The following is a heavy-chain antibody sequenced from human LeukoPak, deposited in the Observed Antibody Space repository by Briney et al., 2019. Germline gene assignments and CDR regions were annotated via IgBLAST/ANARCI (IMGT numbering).Heavy chain of an antibody. CDR1: GFTFSSYA. J-gene: IGHJ4*02. D-gene: IGHD3-9*01. CDR3: AKADILTGYYKGYFDH. Sequence: GRSLRLSCAASGFTFSSYAIHWVRQAPGKGLEWVSGISTSGGSTFYADSVKGRFTISRDDSENRLYLQMHSLRDDDTAMYCCAKADILTGYYKGYFDHWGQGTLVTVSS. V-gene: IGHV3-23*01. CDR2: ISTSGGST.